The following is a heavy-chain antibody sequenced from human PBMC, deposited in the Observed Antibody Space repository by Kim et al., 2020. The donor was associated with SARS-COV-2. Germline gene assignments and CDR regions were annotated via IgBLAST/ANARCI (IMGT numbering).Heavy chain of an antibody. V-gene: IGHV4-34*01. CDR1: GGSFSGYY. CDR2: INHSGST. D-gene: IGHD3-10*02. CDR3: ATGGVRGVIFDY. J-gene: IGHJ4*02. Sequence: SETLSLTCAVYGGSFSGYYWSWIRQPPGKGLEWIGEINHSGSTNYNPSLKSRVTISVDTSKNNFSLKLSSVIAADTAVYYCATGGVRGVIFDYWGKGTLVTVTS.